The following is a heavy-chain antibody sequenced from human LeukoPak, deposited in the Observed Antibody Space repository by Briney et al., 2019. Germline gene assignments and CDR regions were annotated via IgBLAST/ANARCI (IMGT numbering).Heavy chain of an antibody. CDR1: GFTFSSYE. J-gene: IGHJ4*02. V-gene: IGHV3-48*03. Sequence: GGSLRLSCAASGFTFSSYEMNWVRQAPGKGLEWISYISSSGSSMSYADSVKGRFTISRDNAKNSMYLQMTSLSAEDAAVYYCARGYYSDTTGYNPLDHWGQGTLVTVSS. D-gene: IGHD3-22*01. CDR3: ARGYYSDTTGYNPLDH. CDR2: ISSSGSSM.